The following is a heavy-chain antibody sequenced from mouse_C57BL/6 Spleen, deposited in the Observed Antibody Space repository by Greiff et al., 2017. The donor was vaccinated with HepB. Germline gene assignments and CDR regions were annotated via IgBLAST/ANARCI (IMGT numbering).Heavy chain of an antibody. CDR3: AGSCHYGYDDVDWYFDV. Sequence: EVKVVESGGGLVQPGGSLKLSCAASGFTFSDYYMYWVRQTPEKRLEWVAYISNGGGSTYYPDTVKGRFTISRDNAKNTLYLQMSRLKSEDTAMYYCAGSCHYGYDDVDWYFDVWGTGTTVTVSS. D-gene: IGHD2-2*01. CDR2: ISNGGGST. J-gene: IGHJ1*03. CDR1: GFTFSDYY. V-gene: IGHV5-12*01.